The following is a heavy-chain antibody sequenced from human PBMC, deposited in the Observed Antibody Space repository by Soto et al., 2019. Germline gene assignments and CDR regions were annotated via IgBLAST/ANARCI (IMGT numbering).Heavy chain of an antibody. CDR3: VIVFVSGNSANGVDV. V-gene: IGHV3-7*03. Sequence: PGGSLRLSCAASGFNFNTYWMYWVRQAPGKGLEWVANTDTDGSRKNYVDSVKGRFIISRDNAKISLFLLMNSLRADDTAVYYCVIVFVSGNSANGVDVWGQRTTVTGSS. J-gene: IGHJ6*02. CDR1: GFNFNTYW. CDR2: TDTDGSRK. D-gene: IGHD1-7*01.